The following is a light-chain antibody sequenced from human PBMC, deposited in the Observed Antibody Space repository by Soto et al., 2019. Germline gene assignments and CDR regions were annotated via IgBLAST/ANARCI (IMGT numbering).Light chain of an antibody. J-gene: IGKJ3*01. Sequence: IVLTQSPGTLSLSPGERATLSCRASQSVSSSYVAWYQQKPGQAPRLLIYGASSRATGIPDRFSGSGSGTDFTLTISRLEPEDFAVYYCQQYGSSPFTFGPGTKVDIK. CDR3: QQYGSSPFT. V-gene: IGKV3-20*01. CDR2: GAS. CDR1: QSVSSSY.